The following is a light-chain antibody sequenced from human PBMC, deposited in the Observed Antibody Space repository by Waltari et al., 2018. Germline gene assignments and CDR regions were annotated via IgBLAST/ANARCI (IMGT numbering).Light chain of an antibody. CDR1: AFPSEY. CDR2: EDT. CDR3: YSTDGGGTHNGV. Sequence: SYELTQPPSVSVSPGQTARITCAGRAFPSEYALWYQKKSGQAPVLVIYEDTKRPSGIPERFSGSTSGTTNTLTIIGAQVEDDADYYCYSTDGGGTHNGVFGGGTKLTVL. V-gene: IGLV3-10*01. J-gene: IGLJ3*02.